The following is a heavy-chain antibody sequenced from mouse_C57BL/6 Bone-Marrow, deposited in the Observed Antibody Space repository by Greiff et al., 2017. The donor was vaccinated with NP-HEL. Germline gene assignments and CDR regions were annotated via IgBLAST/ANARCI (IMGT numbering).Heavy chain of an antibody. CDR1: GYTFTDHT. V-gene: IGHV1-78*01. J-gene: IGHJ1*03. CDR2: IYPRDGST. D-gene: IGHD1-1*01. Sequence: VQLQQSDAELVKPGATVKISCKVSGYTFTDHTIHWMKQRPEQGLEWIGYIYPRDGSTKYNEKFKGKATLTADKSSSTAYMQLNSLTSEDSAVYFCARGIYYYGGYFDVWGTGTTVTVSS. CDR3: ARGIYYYGGYFDV.